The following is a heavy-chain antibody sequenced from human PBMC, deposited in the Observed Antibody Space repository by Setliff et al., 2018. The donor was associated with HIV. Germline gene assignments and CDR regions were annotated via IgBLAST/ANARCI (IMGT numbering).Heavy chain of an antibody. CDR2: INGDSTFI. V-gene: IGHV3-21*01. CDR3: ARGVATNLDP. Sequence: PSETLRLSCAASGFTFTFSTYTMNWVRQAPGKGLEWVSSINGDSTFIYYADSVKGRFTISRDNAKNSLYLQMNSLRAEDTAVYYCARGVATNLDPWGQGSLVTVSS. J-gene: IGHJ5*02. CDR1: GFTFTFSTYT. D-gene: IGHD5-12*01.